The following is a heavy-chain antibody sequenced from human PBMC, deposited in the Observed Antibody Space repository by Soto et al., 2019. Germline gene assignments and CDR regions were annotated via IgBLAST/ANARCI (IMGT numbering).Heavy chain of an antibody. V-gene: IGHV1-18*01. D-gene: IGHD4-17*01. CDR3: ARRLYGDYDY. J-gene: IGHJ4*02. CDR1: GYSFTTSG. Sequence: ASVKVSCKASGYSFTTSGITWVRQAPGQGLEWMGWISTYNGNTNYAQKLQDRVTLTTDTSTSTAYMELRSLRSDDTAVYYCARRLYGDYDYWGQGTLVTVSS. CDR2: ISTYNGNT.